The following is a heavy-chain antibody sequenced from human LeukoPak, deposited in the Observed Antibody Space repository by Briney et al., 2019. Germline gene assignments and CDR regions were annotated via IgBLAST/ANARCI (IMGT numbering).Heavy chain of an antibody. Sequence: PSETLSLTCAVYGGSFSGYYWSWIRQPPGKGLEWIGEINHSGSTNYNPSLKSRVTISVDTSKNQFSLKLSSVTAADTAVYYCARGTPRYYYGSSGYCDYWGQGTLVTVSS. CDR2: INHSGST. CDR1: GGSFSGYY. D-gene: IGHD3-22*01. CDR3: ARGTPRYYYGSSGYCDY. J-gene: IGHJ4*02. V-gene: IGHV4-34*01.